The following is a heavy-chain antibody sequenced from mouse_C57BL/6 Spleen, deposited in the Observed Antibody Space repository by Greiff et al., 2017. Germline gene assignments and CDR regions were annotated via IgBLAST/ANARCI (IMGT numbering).Heavy chain of an antibody. D-gene: IGHD4-1*01. J-gene: IGHJ2*01. CDR2: IDPETGGT. CDR1: GYTFTDYE. Sequence: VKVVESGAELVRPGASVTLSCKASGYTFTDYEMHWVKQTPVHGLEWIGAIDPETGGTAYNQKFKGKAILTADKSSSTAYMELRSLTSEDSAVYYCTSWDSYFDYWGQGTTLTVSS. CDR3: TSWDSYFDY. V-gene: IGHV1-15*01.